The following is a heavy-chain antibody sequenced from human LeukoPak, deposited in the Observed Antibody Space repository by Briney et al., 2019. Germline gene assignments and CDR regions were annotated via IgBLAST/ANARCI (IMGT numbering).Heavy chain of an antibody. CDR1: GFTFSNYN. CDR3: AKDFSCGGDCYSPSGYYGMDV. V-gene: IGHV3-21*01. D-gene: IGHD2-21*02. CDR2: ISSSSTNI. Sequence: GGSLRLSGAASGFTFSNYNMNWVRQAPGKGLEWVSYISSSSTNIYYTDSVQGRFTISRDNAKNSLYLQMNSLRAEDTAVYYCAKDFSCGGDCYSPSGYYGMDVWGQGTTVTVSS. J-gene: IGHJ6*02.